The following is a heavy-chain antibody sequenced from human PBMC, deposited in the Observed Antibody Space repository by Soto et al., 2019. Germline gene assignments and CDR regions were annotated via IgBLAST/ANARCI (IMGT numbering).Heavy chain of an antibody. D-gene: IGHD6-19*01. CDR3: ARNTSGRYFDC. Sequence: PSETLSLTCSVSNSSVNSRYYWGWIRQPPGKGLEWIASIYNSGSTHYNPSLKSRATISVDTSNNQFSLRLSSVTAADTAVYYCARNTSGRYFDCWGQGTLVTVSS. J-gene: IGHJ4*02. CDR1: NSSVNSRYY. CDR2: IYNSGST. V-gene: IGHV4-38-2*02.